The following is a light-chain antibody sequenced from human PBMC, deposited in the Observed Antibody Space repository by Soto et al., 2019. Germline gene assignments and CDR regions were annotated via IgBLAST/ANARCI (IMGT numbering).Light chain of an antibody. V-gene: IGKV3-15*01. CDR1: QSVTVN. J-gene: IGKJ5*01. CDR2: GAS. CDR3: QQYNNWPPIT. Sequence: EILLTQSPSTLSLSPGEGVTLSCRASQSVTVNSLAWYQQKPVQAPRLLIYGASTRATGIPARFSGSGSGTEFTLTISSLQAEDFAVYYCQQYNNWPPITFGQGTRLEIK.